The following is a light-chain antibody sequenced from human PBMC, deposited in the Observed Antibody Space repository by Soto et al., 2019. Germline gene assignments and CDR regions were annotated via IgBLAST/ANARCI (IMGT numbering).Light chain of an antibody. CDR2: EVN. J-gene: IGLJ1*01. Sequence: LTQPASVSGSPGQSITISCTGTSSDVGGYNYVSWYQQHPGKVPKVMIYEVNNRPAGVSNRFSGSKSGNTASLTISGLQAEDEADYYCSSYTSSSIYVFGTGTKVT. CDR1: SSDVGGYNY. CDR3: SSYTSSSIYV. V-gene: IGLV2-14*01.